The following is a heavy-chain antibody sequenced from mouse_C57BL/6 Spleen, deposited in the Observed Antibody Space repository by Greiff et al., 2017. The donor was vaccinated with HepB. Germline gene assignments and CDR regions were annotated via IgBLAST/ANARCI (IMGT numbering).Heavy chain of an antibody. CDR2: INPYNGDT. CDR1: GYSFTGYF. CDR3: ARGTSDGFAY. Sequence: EVQLQESGPELVKPGDSVKISCKASGYSFTGYFMNWVMQSHGKSLEWIGRINPYNGDTFYNQKFKGKATLTVDKSSSTAHMELRSLTSEDSAVYYCARGTSDGFAYWGQGTLVTVSA. V-gene: IGHV1-20*01. J-gene: IGHJ3*01.